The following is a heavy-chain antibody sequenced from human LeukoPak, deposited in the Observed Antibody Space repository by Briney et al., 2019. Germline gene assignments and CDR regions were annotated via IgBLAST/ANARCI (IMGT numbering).Heavy chain of an antibody. V-gene: IGHV3-48*03. D-gene: IGHD3-16*02. CDR3: ARTYVWGSYRRIDY. J-gene: IGHJ4*02. CDR1: GFTFSSFE. CDR2: ISGSGGTK. Sequence: GGSLRLSCAASGFTFSSFEMNWVRQAPGKGLEWVSYISGSGGTKYYADSVKGRFTISRDNAKNSLYLQMNSLRAEDTAVYYCARTYVWGSYRRIDYWGQGTLVTVSS.